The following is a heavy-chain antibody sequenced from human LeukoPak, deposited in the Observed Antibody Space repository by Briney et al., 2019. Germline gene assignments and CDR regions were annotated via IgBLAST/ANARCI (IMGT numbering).Heavy chain of an antibody. CDR2: IYSDNT. CDR1: GFTFSSNS. CDR3: ARRAGAYSHPYDY. Sequence: PGGSLRLSCTVSGFTFSSNSMSWVRQAPGKGLEWVSFIYSDNTHYSYSGKGRFTISKDNSKNTLYLQMNSLRAEDTAVYYCARRAGAYSHPYDYWGQGTLVTVSS. V-gene: IGHV3-53*01. J-gene: IGHJ4*02. D-gene: IGHD4/OR15-4a*01.